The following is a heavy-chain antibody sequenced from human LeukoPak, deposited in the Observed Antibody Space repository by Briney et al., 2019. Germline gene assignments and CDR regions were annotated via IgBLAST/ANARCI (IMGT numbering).Heavy chain of an antibody. V-gene: IGHV4-39*07. CDR2: IYYSGST. Sequence: PSETLSLTCTVSGGSISSSSYYWGWIRQPPGKGLEWIGSIYYSGSTNYIPSLKSRVTMSVDTSKNQFSLNLSSVTAADTAIYYCAREGSRNWFDPWGQGTLVTVSS. CDR1: GGSISSSSYY. J-gene: IGHJ5*02. D-gene: IGHD6-6*01. CDR3: AREGSRNWFDP.